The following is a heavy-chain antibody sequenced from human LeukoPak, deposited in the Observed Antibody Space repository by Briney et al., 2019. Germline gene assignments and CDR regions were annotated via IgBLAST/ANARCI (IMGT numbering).Heavy chain of an antibody. CDR3: AKDQSGYDSWYYFDY. D-gene: IGHD5-12*01. V-gene: IGHV3-30*18. CDR1: GFTFSTYG. CDR2: LAYDGKTT. Sequence: PGGSLRLSCAASGFTFSTYGTHWVRQAPGKGLEWVAVLAYDGKTTYYADSVKGRFTISRDNSKNTLYLQMNSLRAEDTAVYYCAKDQSGYDSWYYFDYWGQGTLVTVSS. J-gene: IGHJ4*02.